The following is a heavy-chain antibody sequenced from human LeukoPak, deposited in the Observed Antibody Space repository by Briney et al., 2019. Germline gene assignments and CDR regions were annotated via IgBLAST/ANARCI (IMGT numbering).Heavy chain of an antibody. D-gene: IGHD2-21*02. CDR2: INHSGST. J-gene: IGHJ5*02. V-gene: IGHV4-34*01. CDR1: GGSFSGYY. CDR3: ARHLYCGGDCYPNWFDP. Sequence: SETLSLTCAVYGGSFSGYYWSWIRQPPGKGLEWIGEINHSGSTNHNPSLKSRVTISVDTSKNQFSLKLSSVTAADTAVYYCARHLYCGGDCYPNWFDPWGQGTLVTVSS.